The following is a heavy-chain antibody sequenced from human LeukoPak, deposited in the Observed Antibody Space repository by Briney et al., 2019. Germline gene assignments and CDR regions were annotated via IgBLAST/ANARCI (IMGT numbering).Heavy chain of an antibody. V-gene: IGHV3-23*01. CDR2: ISGSGGST. J-gene: IGHJ1*01. CDR3: ARHRTAVAGISYSQH. Sequence: SGGSLRLSCVASGFTFSNYGMSWVRQAPGKGLQWVSGISGSGGSTYYRDSVKGRFTLSRDNSKSTLYLQMNSLRAEDAAVYYCARHRTAVAGISYSQHWGQGTLVTVSS. CDR1: GFTFSNYG. D-gene: IGHD6-19*01.